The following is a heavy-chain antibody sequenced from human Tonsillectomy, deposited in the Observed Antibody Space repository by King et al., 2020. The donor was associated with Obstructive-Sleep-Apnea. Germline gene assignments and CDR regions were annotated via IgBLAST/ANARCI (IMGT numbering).Heavy chain of an antibody. J-gene: IGHJ6*02. D-gene: IGHD4-17*01. CDR3: TTSTTVTTKYGMDV. V-gene: IGHV3-15*01. CDR2: IKRKTDGGPT. Sequence: VQLVESGGGLVKPGGSLRLSCAASGFTFSNAWISWVRQAPGKGLEWVGRIKRKTDGGPTDYAAPGKGRCTSSRDDSKNTPYLQMNSLKTEDTAVYYCTTSTTVTTKYGMDVWGQGTTVTVSS. CDR1: GFTFSNAW.